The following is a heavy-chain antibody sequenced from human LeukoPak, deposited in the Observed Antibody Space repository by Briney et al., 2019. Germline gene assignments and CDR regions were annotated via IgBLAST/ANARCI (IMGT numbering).Heavy chain of an antibody. CDR1: GYTFAGYY. Sequence: ASVKVSCKASGYTFAGYYMHWVRQAPGQGLEWMGRINPNSGGTNYAQKFQGRVTMTRDTSISTAYMELSRLRSDDTAVYYCARWAGYYYDSSGYYLHFDYWGQGTLVTVSS. CDR3: ARWAGYYYDSSGYYLHFDY. V-gene: IGHV1-2*06. J-gene: IGHJ4*02. D-gene: IGHD3-22*01. CDR2: INPNSGGT.